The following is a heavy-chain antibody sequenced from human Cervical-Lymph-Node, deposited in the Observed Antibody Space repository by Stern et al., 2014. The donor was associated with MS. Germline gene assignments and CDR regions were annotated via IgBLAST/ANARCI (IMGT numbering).Heavy chain of an antibody. CDR2: ISWNSGSI. CDR3: AKDVGYSSTTYGLDV. D-gene: IGHD6-13*01. J-gene: IGHJ6*02. V-gene: IGHV3-9*01. Sequence: EVQLVQSGGGLVQPGRSLGLSCAASGFTFDDYAMHWVRPAPGKGLEWVSGISWNSGSIVYADSVKGRFTISRDNAKNSLYLQMNSLRAEDTALYYCAKDVGYSSTTYGLDVWGQATTVTVSS. CDR1: GFTFDDYA.